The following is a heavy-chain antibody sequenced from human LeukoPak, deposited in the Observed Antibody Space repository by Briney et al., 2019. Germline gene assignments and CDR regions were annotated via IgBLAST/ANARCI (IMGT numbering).Heavy chain of an antibody. D-gene: IGHD6-19*01. J-gene: IGHJ4*02. Sequence: GGSLRLSCAASGFSFSDYHMNWIRQAPGKGLEWLSYISPGGGTTHFADSVKGRFTMSRDNAKNSLYLQMNSLTAEDTAVYYCAIGRDIAVAGPGGYFDHWGQGTLVTVSS. CDR1: GFSFSDYH. V-gene: IGHV3-11*01. CDR3: AIGRDIAVAGPGGYFDH. CDR2: ISPGGGTT.